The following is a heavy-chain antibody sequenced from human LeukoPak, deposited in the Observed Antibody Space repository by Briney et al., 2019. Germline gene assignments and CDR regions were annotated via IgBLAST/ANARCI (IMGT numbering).Heavy chain of an antibody. CDR1: EMSFSAYY. D-gene: IGHD6-19*01. Sequence: SETLSLTCAVSEMSFSAYYWNWLRQSPGKGLEWIGEINYGGSTKYTPSLEGRGTILIDTSKNQFSLKLTSVTAADTAVYYCARGFPPGSGSRGSHAFDVWGQGTMVTVSS. CDR2: INYGGST. CDR3: ARGFPPGSGSRGSHAFDV. V-gene: IGHV4-34*01. J-gene: IGHJ3*01.